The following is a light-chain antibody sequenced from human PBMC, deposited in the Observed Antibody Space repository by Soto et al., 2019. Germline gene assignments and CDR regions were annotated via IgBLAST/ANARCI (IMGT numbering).Light chain of an antibody. CDR3: QQRSNWPLLT. J-gene: IGKJ4*01. Sequence: ENVLIHNQCRSPFSPDDRDKLSCRASQSVCSYLAWYQHKPGQAPRLLISDASNRATGIPARFSGSGSETDFTLTISSLEPEDSAVYYCQQRSNWPLLTFCGVSMVDVK. CDR1: QSVCSY. V-gene: IGKV3-11*01. CDR2: DAS.